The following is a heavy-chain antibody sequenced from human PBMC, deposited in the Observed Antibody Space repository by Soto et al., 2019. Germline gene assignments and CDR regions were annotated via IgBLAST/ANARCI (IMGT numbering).Heavy chain of an antibody. CDR1: GFTFSSYS. CDR2: ISSSSSYI. D-gene: IGHD7-27*01. V-gene: IGHV3-21*01. J-gene: IGHJ4*02. CDR3: AQASGELDY. Sequence: EVQLVESGGGLVKPGGSLRLSCAASGFTFSSYSMNWVRQAPGKGLEWISSISSSSSYIYYADSVKGRFTISRDNAKNSLYLQMNSLRAEDTAVYYCAQASGELDYWGQGTLVTVSS.